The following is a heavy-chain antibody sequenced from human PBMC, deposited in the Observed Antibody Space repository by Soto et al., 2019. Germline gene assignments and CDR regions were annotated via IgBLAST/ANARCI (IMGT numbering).Heavy chain of an antibody. V-gene: IGHV4-59*08. CDR3: ARSPAGGRPNSIDY. Sequence: PSETLSLTCTVSGGTISSWYWSWIRQPPGKGLEWIGYIYYSGSTNCNPSLKSRVTISLDTSKNQLSLKLSSVTAADTAVYYCARSPAGGRPNSIDYWGQGTLVTVSS. J-gene: IGHJ4*02. D-gene: IGHD2-2*01. CDR1: GGTISSWY. CDR2: IYYSGST.